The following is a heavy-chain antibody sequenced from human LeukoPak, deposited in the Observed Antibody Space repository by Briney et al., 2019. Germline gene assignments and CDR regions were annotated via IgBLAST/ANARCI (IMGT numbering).Heavy chain of an antibody. J-gene: IGHJ4*02. CDR2: IYHSGST. D-gene: IGHD4-17*01. Sequence: SETLSLTCAVSGYSISSGYYWGWIRQPPGKGLEWIGSIYHSGSTYYNPSLKSRVTISVDTSKNQFSLKLSSVTAADTAVYYCARPPYGQISDFDYWGQGTLVTVSS. V-gene: IGHV4-38-2*01. CDR3: ARPPYGQISDFDY. CDR1: GYSISSGYY.